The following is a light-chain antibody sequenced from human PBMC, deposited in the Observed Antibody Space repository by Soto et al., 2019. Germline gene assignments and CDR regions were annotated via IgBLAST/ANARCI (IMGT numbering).Light chain of an antibody. CDR1: SNDIGGYNY. J-gene: IGLJ2*01. CDR2: DVS. V-gene: IGLV2-14*03. Sequence: QSALTQPASVSGSPGQSITISCTGTSNDIGGYNYVSWYQQHPGKAPKPIIYDVSYRPAGVSNRFSGSKSGNTASLTISGLQAEDEDDYYCSSYASSSTLGVFGGGTKLTVL. CDR3: SSYASSSTLGV.